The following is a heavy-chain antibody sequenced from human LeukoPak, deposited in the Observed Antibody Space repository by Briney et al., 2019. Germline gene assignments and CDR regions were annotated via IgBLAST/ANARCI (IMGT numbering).Heavy chain of an antibody. D-gene: IGHD6-19*01. CDR3: ARDDSSGWYNVMNYAFDI. J-gene: IGHJ3*02. V-gene: IGHV4-39*07. CDR1: SGSIISNNDY. Sequence: SETLSLTCSVSSGSIISNNDYWGWIRQPPGKGLEWIATIHYSGRTYYNPSLKSRVTISVDTSKNQFSLKLSSVTAADTAVYYCARDDSSGWYNVMNYAFDIWGQGTMVTVSS. CDR2: IHYSGRT.